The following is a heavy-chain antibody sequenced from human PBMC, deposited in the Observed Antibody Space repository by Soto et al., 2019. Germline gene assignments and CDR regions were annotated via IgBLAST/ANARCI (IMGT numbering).Heavy chain of an antibody. D-gene: IGHD3-3*01. CDR1: GGSISSSSYY. J-gene: IGHJ4*02. CDR3: ARHPLTIFGVVIESQSTTFDY. CDR2: IYYSGST. Sequence: SETLSLTCTVSGGSISSSSYYWGWIRQPPGKGLEWIGSIYYSGSTYYNPSLKSRVTISVDTSKNQFSLKLSSVTAADTAVYYCARHPLTIFGVVIESQSTTFDYWGQGTLVTVSS. V-gene: IGHV4-39*01.